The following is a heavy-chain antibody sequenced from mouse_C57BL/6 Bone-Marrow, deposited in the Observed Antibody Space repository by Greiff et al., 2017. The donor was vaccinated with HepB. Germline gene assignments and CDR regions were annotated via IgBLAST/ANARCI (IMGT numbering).Heavy chain of an antibody. CDR2: ISDGGSYT. CDR1: GFTFSSYA. J-gene: IGHJ2*01. CDR3: ARGPQPPIYYDYPYFDY. D-gene: IGHD2-4*01. Sequence: EVKVVESGGGLVKPGGSLKLSCAASGFTFSSYAMSWVRQTPEKRLEWVATISDGGSYTYYPDNVKGRFTISRDNAKNNLYLQMSHLKSEDTAMYYCARGPQPPIYYDYPYFDYWGQGTTLTVSS. V-gene: IGHV5-4*03.